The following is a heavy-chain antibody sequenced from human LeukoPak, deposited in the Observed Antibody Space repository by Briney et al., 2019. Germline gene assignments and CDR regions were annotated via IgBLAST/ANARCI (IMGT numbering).Heavy chain of an antibody. D-gene: IGHD2-15*01. CDR3: ARLDTPLYSGP. Sequence: KPSETLSLTCTVSGGSISSGGYYWSWVRQPPGEGLEWIGYIHHSGSTYYNPSLKSRVTISVDRSKNQFSLKLSSVTAADTAVYYCARLDTPLYSGPWGQGTLVTVSS. CDR2: IHHSGST. CDR1: GGSISSGGYY. V-gene: IGHV4-30-2*01. J-gene: IGHJ5*02.